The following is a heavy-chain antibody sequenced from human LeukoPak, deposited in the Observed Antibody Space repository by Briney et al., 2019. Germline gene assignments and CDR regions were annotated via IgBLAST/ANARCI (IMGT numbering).Heavy chain of an antibody. Sequence: GGSLRLSCAASGFTFSSYWMHWVRQAPGKGLVWVSRINSDGSSTGYADSVKGRFTISRDNARNTLYLQMNSLRAEDTAVYYCATISSSPSFDYWGQGTLVTVSS. CDR1: GFTFSSYW. CDR3: ATISSSPSFDY. D-gene: IGHD6-6*01. V-gene: IGHV3-74*01. CDR2: INSDGSST. J-gene: IGHJ4*02.